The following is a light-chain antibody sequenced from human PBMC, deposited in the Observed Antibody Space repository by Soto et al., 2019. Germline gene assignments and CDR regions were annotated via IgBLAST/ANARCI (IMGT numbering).Light chain of an antibody. CDR1: NSSIGAGHH. Sequence: QSVLTQPPSGTGAPGQRVTISCSGSNSSIGAGHHVNWYQQFPGSAPKLLIYSNAARPSGVPDRFSGSKSGTSASLAITGLQAEDEADYYCQSFDSHVLGLLFGVGTKLTVL. CDR3: QSFDSHVLGLL. J-gene: IGLJ2*01. V-gene: IGLV1-40*01. CDR2: SNA.